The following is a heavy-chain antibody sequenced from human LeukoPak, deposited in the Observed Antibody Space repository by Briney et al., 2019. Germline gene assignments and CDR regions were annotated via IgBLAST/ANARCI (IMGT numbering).Heavy chain of an antibody. Sequence: GGSLRLSCAASGFTLSSYAMSWVRQAPGKGLEWVSAISGSGGSTYYADSVKGRFTISRDNSKSTLYLQMNSLRAEDTAVYYCAKGGGTMVRQPLDYWGQGTLVTVSS. D-gene: IGHD3-10*01. CDR1: GFTLSSYA. V-gene: IGHV3-23*01. J-gene: IGHJ4*02. CDR2: ISGSGGST. CDR3: AKGGGTMVRQPLDY.